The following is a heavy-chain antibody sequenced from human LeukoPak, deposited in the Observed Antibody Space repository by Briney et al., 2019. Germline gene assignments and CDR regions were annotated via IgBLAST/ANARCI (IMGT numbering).Heavy chain of an antibody. CDR3: AKDSPLSQGRHPYYFDY. J-gene: IGHJ4*02. CDR1: GFSFGDYA. D-gene: IGHD3-16*02. Sequence: PGRSLRLSCAASGFSFGDYAMHWVRQAPGKGLEWVALISYDGRDEYYADSVKGRFTISRDNSKNTVDLQLNSLRDGDTALYYCAKDSPLSQGRHPYYFDYWGLGTLVTVSS. V-gene: IGHV3-30*04. CDR2: ISYDGRDE.